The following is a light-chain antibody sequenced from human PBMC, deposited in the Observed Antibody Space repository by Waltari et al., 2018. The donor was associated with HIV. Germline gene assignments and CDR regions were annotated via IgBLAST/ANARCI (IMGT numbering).Light chain of an antibody. CDR3: CSYAGGYTLV. CDR1: SSDVGGYTY. J-gene: IGLJ3*02. Sequence: QSALTQLRSVSGSPGQSVTISCTGTSSDVGGYTYVSWYQQHPGKAPKLMIYDVTKRPSGVPDLFSGSKSGNTASLTISGLQAEDEADYFCCSYAGGYTLVFGGGTKLTVL. CDR2: DVT. V-gene: IGLV2-11*01.